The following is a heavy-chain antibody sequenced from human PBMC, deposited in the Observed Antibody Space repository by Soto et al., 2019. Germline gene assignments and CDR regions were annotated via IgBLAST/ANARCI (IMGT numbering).Heavy chain of an antibody. CDR3: ARDHRNLGKGGDL. J-gene: IGHJ5*02. V-gene: IGHV3-30*03. CDR1: GFTFSAHG. Sequence: GGSLRLSCVVSGFTFSAHGAHWVRQAPGKGQERVAFISIDERKTDYGDSAKGRFTISRDNSKRTLYLQVDRLTPEDTTVYYCARDHRNLGKGGDLWGQGTLVTVSS. D-gene: IGHD1-26*01. CDR2: ISIDERKT.